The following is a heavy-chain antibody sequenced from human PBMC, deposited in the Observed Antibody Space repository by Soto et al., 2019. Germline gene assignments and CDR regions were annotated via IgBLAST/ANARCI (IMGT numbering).Heavy chain of an antibody. Sequence: QVQLQESGLGLVKPSGTLSLTCAVSSGSISSSNWCSWVRQPPGKGLEWNGEIYHSGDTNYNPSLKSRVTISLAKPKKQFSLKLSFVTAADTAVYYCAVSTSMAFDIWGQGRMVTVSS. CDR3: AVSTSMAFDI. V-gene: IGHV4-4*02. D-gene: IGHD3-16*02. CDR2: IYHSGDT. J-gene: IGHJ3*02. CDR1: SGSISSSNW.